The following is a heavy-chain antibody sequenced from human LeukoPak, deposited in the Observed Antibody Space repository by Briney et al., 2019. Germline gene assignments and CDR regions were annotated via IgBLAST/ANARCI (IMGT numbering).Heavy chain of an antibody. J-gene: IGHJ3*02. CDR3: ASSLGELGRGSHNAFDI. CDR1: GGSVRTAGYY. V-gene: IGHV4-30-4*01. CDR2: ISSSGNT. D-gene: IGHD3-10*01. Sequence: SQTLSLTCTVSGGSVRTAGYYWSWIRQPPGEGLEWIGYISSSGNTFYSPSLKSRITISVDSSKNHFSLKLSSVTAADTAVYYCASSLGELGRGSHNAFDIWGQGTMVTVSS.